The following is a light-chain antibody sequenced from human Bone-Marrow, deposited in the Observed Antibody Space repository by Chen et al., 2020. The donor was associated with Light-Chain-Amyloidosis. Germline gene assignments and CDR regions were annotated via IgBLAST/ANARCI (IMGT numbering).Light chain of an antibody. Sequence: SYELTQPPSVSVSPGQTARITCSGDDLPTKYAYWYQQKPGQAPVLVIHRDTERPSGISERFSGASSGTTPTLTISGVHAEDEADYHCQSADSSGTYEVIFGGGTKLTVL. CDR2: RDT. J-gene: IGLJ2*01. CDR1: DLPTKY. V-gene: IGLV3-25*03. CDR3: QSADSSGTYEVI.